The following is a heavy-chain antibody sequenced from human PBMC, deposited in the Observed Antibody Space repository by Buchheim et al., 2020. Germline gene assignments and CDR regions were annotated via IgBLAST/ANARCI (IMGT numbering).Heavy chain of an antibody. V-gene: IGHV3-30*04. CDR3: ARDRAGTTPSYYYYGMDV. J-gene: IGHJ6*02. CDR1: GFTFSSYA. Sequence: QVQLVESGGGVVQPGRSLRLSCAASGFTFSSYAMHWVRQAPGKGLEWVAVISYDGSNKYYADSVKGRFTISRDNSKNTLYLQMNSLRAEDTAVYYCARDRAGTTPSYYYYGMDVWGQGTT. D-gene: IGHD1-7*01. CDR2: ISYDGSNK.